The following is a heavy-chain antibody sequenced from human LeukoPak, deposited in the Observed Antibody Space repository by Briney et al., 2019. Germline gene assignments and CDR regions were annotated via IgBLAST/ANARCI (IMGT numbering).Heavy chain of an antibody. CDR3: ASLLAYCGGDCYSRGAFDI. CDR1: GGSISSHY. V-gene: IGHV4-59*11. D-gene: IGHD2-21*02. Sequence: SETLSLTCSVSGGSISSHYWSWIRQPPGKGLEWIGYIYYSGSTKYNPSLKSRVTISVDTSKNQFSLKLSSVTAADTAVYYCASLLAYCGGDCYSRGAFDIWGQGTMVTVSS. J-gene: IGHJ3*02. CDR2: IYYSGST.